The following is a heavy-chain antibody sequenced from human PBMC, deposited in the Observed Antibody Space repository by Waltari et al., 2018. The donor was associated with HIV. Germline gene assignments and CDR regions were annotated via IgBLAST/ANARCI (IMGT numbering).Heavy chain of an antibody. J-gene: IGHJ4*02. CDR3: ARGGVGWLKNYSSSGNFDY. V-gene: IGHV4-34*01. D-gene: IGHD6-6*01. CDR1: GGSFRGYY. CDR2: INHSGST. Sequence: QVQLQQWGAGLLKPSETLSLTCAVYGGSFRGYYWSWIRQPPGKGLEWIGEINHSGSTNYNPSLKSRVTISVDTSKNQFSLKLSSVTAADTAVYYCARGGVGWLKNYSSSGNFDYWGQGTLVTVSS.